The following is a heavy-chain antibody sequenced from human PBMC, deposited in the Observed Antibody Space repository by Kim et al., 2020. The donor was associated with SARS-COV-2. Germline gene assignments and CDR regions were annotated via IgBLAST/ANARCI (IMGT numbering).Heavy chain of an antibody. CDR2: MNPNSGNT. CDR1: GYTFTSYD. Sequence: ASVKVSCKGSGYTFTSYDINWVRQATGQGLEWMGWMNPNSGNTGYAQKFQGRVTMTRNTSISTAYMELSSLRSEDTDVYYCARGYSSGGSCYLYYFDYWGQGTRVTVSS. V-gene: IGHV1-8*01. D-gene: IGHD2-15*01. J-gene: IGHJ4*02. CDR3: ARGYSSGGSCYLYYFDY.